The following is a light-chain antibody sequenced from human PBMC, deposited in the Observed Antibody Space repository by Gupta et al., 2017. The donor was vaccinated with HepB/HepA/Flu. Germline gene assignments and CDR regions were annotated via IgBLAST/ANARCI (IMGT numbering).Light chain of an antibody. CDR1: SSDVGAYNY. V-gene: IGLV2-14*03. Sequence: QSAPTQPASVSGSPGQSITISCAGTSSDVGAYNYVSWYQQHPGKAPNLMIEDVTNRPSGVSNRCSGSKSDNTASLTISGLQAEDEADYYCAAYTPRATWVFGGGTKVTVL. CDR3: AAYTPRATWV. CDR2: DVT. J-gene: IGLJ3*02.